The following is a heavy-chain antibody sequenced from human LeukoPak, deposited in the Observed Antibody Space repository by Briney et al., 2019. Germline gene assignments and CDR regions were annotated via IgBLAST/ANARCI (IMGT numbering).Heavy chain of an antibody. V-gene: IGHV3-7*01. CDR2: IKQDGSEK. J-gene: IGHJ4*02. CDR1: GFTFSSYW. D-gene: IGHD2-15*01. Sequence: GGSLRLSCAASGFTFSSYWVSWVRQAPGKGLEWVANIKQDGSEKYYVDSVKGRFTISRDNAKNSLYLQMNSLRAEDTAVYYCARDRTVVHYWGQGTLVTVSS. CDR3: ARDRTVVHY.